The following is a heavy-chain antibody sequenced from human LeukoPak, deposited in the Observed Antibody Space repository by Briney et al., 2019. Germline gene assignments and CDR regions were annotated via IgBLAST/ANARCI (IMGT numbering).Heavy chain of an antibody. V-gene: IGHV1-69*05. CDR3: ARDGYCSSTSCYSFGAFDI. CDR1: GGTFSSYA. CDR2: IIPIFGTA. D-gene: IGHD2-2*02. J-gene: IGHJ3*02. Sequence: GSSVKVSCKASGGTFSSYAISWVRQAPGQGLEWMGGIIPIFGTANYAQKFQGRVTITTDESTSTAYMELSSLRSDDTAVYYCARDGYCSSTSCYSFGAFDIWGQGTMVTVSS.